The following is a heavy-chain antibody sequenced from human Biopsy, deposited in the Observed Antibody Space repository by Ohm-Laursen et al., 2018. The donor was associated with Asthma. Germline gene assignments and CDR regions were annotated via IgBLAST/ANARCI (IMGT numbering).Heavy chain of an antibody. D-gene: IGHD2-15*01. CDR3: ADFCSGGNCPDH. V-gene: IGHV4-59*01. CDR2: IHYSGST. J-gene: IGHJ4*02. Sequence: SETLSLTCTVSGVSIRGYYWTWIRQPPGKGLEWIGNIHYSGSTYSNPSLKSRVTISVDTSKKQISLRLSSVIAADTAVYYCADFCSGGNCPDHWGQGTLVTVSS. CDR1: GVSIRGYY.